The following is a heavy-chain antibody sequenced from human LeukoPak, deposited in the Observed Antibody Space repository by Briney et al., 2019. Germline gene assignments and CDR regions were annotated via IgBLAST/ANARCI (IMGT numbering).Heavy chain of an antibody. D-gene: IGHD3-3*01. CDR2: INPNSGGT. J-gene: IGHJ4*02. CDR3: ARVEVYDFWSGQSGRFDY. Sequence: ASVKVSCKASGYTFTGYYMHWVRQAPGQGLEWMGWINPNSGGTNYAQKFQGRVTMTRDTSISTAYMEPSRLRSDDTAVYYCARVEVYDFWSGQSGRFDYWGQGTLVTVSS. CDR1: GYTFTGYY. V-gene: IGHV1-2*02.